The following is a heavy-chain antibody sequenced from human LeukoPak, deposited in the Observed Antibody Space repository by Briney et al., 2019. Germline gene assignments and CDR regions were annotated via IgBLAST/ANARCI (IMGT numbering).Heavy chain of an antibody. CDR2: ISYDGSNK. V-gene: IGHV3-30*04. Sequence: GRSLRLSCAASGFTFSSYAMHWVRQAPGKGLEWVAVISYDGSNKYYADSVKGRFTISRDNSKNTLYLQMNSLRAEDTAVYYCASANSGYSYGIDAFDIWGQGTMVTVSS. J-gene: IGHJ3*02. CDR3: ASANSGYSYGIDAFDI. D-gene: IGHD5-18*01. CDR1: GFTFSSYA.